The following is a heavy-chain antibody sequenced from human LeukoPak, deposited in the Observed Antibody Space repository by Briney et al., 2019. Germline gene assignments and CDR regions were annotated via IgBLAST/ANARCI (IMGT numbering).Heavy chain of an antibody. Sequence: PSETLSLTCSVSGGSISTYYWSWIRQPPGKGLEWIGYIYYKGSTNYNPSLKSRVTISVDTSKNQFSLKLSSVTAADTAVYYCARGRSSYGYNFDYWGQGTLVTVSS. CDR1: GGSISTYY. J-gene: IGHJ4*02. CDR3: ARGRSSYGYNFDY. CDR2: IYYKGST. D-gene: IGHD5-18*01. V-gene: IGHV4-59*01.